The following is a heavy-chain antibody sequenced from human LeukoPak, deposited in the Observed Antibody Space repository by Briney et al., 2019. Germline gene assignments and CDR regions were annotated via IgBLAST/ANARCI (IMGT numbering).Heavy chain of an antibody. Sequence: ASVKVSCKASGYTFTSHYMHWVRQAPGQGLEWVGIINPNGGSTSYAQKFQGRVTMTRDLSTSTDYMELSSLRSDDTAVYFCARDNSVGDYAWWFDPWGQGTLVTVSS. V-gene: IGHV1-46*01. D-gene: IGHD1-26*01. J-gene: IGHJ5*02. CDR3: ARDNSVGDYAWWFDP. CDR2: INPNGGST. CDR1: GYTFTSHY.